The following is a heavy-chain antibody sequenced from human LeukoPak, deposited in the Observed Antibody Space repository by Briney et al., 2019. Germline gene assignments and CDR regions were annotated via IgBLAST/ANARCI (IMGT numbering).Heavy chain of an antibody. CDR3: AITVAGNDDY. J-gene: IGHJ4*02. Sequence: TLSLTCTVSGGSISSGDYYWSWIRQPPGQGLEWIGYIYYSGSTYYNPSLKSRVTISVDTSKNQFSLKLSSVTATDTAVYYCAITVAGNDDYWGQGTLVTVSS. CDR2: IYYSGST. CDR1: GGSISSGDYY. D-gene: IGHD6-19*01. V-gene: IGHV4-30-4*08.